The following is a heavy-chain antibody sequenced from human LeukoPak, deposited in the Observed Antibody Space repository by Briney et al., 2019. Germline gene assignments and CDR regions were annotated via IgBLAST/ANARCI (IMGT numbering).Heavy chain of an antibody. D-gene: IGHD6-13*01. CDR2: IIPILGMA. V-gene: IGHV1-69*04. Sequence: GASVKVSCKASGGTFSSYAISWARQAPGQGLEWKGRIIPILGMANYAQKFQGRVTITADKSTSTAYMELSSLRSEDTTVYYCARTPATAGPLFDYWGQGTLVTVSS. CDR3: ARTPATAGPLFDY. CDR1: GGTFSSYA. J-gene: IGHJ4*02.